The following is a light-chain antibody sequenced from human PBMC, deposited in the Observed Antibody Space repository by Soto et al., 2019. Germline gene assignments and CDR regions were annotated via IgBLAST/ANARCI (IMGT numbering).Light chain of an antibody. CDR1: SSDIGVYNS. CDR2: EVS. CDR3: SSYVSGATYV. J-gene: IGLJ1*01. Sequence: QSALTQPASVSGSLGQSITISCTGTSSDIGVYNSVSWYQYPPGKLPRLLIFEVSDRPSGVSNRFSGSKSGNTASLTISGLQAEDEADYFCSSYVSGATYVFGTGTKVTVL. V-gene: IGLV2-14*01.